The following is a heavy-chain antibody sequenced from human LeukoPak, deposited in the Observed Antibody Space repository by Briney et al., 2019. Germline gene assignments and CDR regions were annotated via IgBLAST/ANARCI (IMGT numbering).Heavy chain of an antibody. Sequence: PGGSLRLSCAASGFTFSIYSMNWVRQAPGKGLEWVSSISSGSSFIYYADSVKGRFTISRDNAKNSLYLQMNSLRAEDTAVYYCARDSGSPQDAFDIWGQGTMVTVSS. CDR2: ISSGSSFI. J-gene: IGHJ3*02. D-gene: IGHD6-13*01. CDR1: GFTFSIYS. V-gene: IGHV3-21*01. CDR3: ARDSGSPQDAFDI.